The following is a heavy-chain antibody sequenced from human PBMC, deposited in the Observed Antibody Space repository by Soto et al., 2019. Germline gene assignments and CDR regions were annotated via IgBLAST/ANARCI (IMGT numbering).Heavy chain of an antibody. Sequence: GGSLRLSCVASGFTFSNAKMSWVRQAPGKGLDWVGRKTERGATDYAAPVKGRFTFSRDDSKNTVFLEMNSLKTEDTGVYYCARMGGYCSSTSCDHYYYYGMDVWGQGTTVTVSS. CDR3: ARMGGYCSSTSCDHYYYYGMDV. D-gene: IGHD2-2*01. CDR1: GFTFSNAK. V-gene: IGHV3-15*01. CDR2: KTERGAT. J-gene: IGHJ6*02.